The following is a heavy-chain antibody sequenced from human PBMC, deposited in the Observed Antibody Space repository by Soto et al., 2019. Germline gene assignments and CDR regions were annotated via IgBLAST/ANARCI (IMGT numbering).Heavy chain of an antibody. J-gene: IGHJ4*02. CDR3: TREYGGDSDY. Sequence: PGGSLRLSCTGSGFTFGDHAMSWVRQAPGKGLEWVAFIRHKGYGGTAEYATSVKGRFTISRDDSESIVHLQMDSLKIEDTAVYHCTREYGGDSDYWGQGTLVTVSS. CDR2: IRHKGYGGTA. CDR1: GFTFGDHA. V-gene: IGHV3-49*04. D-gene: IGHD2-15*01.